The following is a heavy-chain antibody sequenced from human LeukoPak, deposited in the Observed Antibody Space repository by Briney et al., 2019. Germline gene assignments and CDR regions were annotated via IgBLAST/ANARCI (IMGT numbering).Heavy chain of an antibody. CDR3: ARATGSYYRNYYMDV. Sequence: PGGSLRLSCAASGFTFSSYWMHWVRQAPGKGLVWVSRINSDGSSTSYADSVKGRFTISRDNAKNTLYLQMNSLRAEDTAVYYCARATGSYYRNYYMDVWGKGTTVTVSS. D-gene: IGHD1-26*01. J-gene: IGHJ6*03. V-gene: IGHV3-74*01. CDR2: INSDGSST. CDR1: GFTFSSYW.